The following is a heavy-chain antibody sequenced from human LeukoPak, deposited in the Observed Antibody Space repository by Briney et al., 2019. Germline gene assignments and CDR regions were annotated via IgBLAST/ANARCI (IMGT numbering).Heavy chain of an antibody. Sequence: SETLSLTCTVSGGSISSGDYYWSWIRQPQGKGLEWIGYIYHSGNTYYNPSLKSRVTISVDRSNNQFSLKLSSVTAADTAVYYCAITLRGYSYGFDYWGQGTLVTVSS. CDR2: IYHSGNT. CDR3: AITLRGYSYGFDY. CDR1: GGSISSGDYY. V-gene: IGHV4-30-2*01. D-gene: IGHD5-18*01. J-gene: IGHJ4*02.